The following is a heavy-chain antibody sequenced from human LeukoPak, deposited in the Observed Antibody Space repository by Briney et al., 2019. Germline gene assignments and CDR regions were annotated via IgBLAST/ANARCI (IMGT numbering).Heavy chain of an antibody. CDR3: ARDKYYYDSSGPLDY. CDR2: INPNSGGT. CDR1: GYTFTSYD. D-gene: IGHD3-22*01. Sequence: ASVKVSCKASGYTFTSYDINWVRQAPGQGLEWMGCINPNSGGTNYAQKFQGRVTMTRDTSISTAYMELSRLRSDDAAVYYCARDKYYYDSSGPLDYWGQGTLVTVSS. V-gene: IGHV1-2*02. J-gene: IGHJ4*02.